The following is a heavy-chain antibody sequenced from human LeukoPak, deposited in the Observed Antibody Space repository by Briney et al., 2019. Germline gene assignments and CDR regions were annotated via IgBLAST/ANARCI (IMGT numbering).Heavy chain of an antibody. CDR2: IIPIFGTA. CDR1: GGTFSSYA. Sequence: GASVKVSCKASGGTFSSYAISWVRQAPGQGLEWMGGIIPIFGTANYAQKFQGRVTITTDESTSTAYMELSSLRAEDTAVYYCAKDANSGSFDYWGQGTLVTVSS. D-gene: IGHD1-26*01. V-gene: IGHV1-69*05. J-gene: IGHJ4*02. CDR3: AKDANSGSFDY.